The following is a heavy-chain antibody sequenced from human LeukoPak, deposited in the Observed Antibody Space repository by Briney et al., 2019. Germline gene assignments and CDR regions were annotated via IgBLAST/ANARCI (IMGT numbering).Heavy chain of an antibody. D-gene: IGHD3-3*01. CDR2: MNPNSGNT. V-gene: IGHV1-8*03. CDR3: AGGLEGTLSDTIFGVVIIYYYYYMDV. CDR1: GYTFTSYD. J-gene: IGHJ6*03. Sequence: GASVKVSCKASGYTFTSYDINWVRQATGQGLEWMGWMNPNSGNTGYAQKFQGRVTITRNTSISTAYMELSSLRSEDTAVYYCAGGLEGTLSDTIFGVVIIYYYYYMDVWGKGTTVTVSS.